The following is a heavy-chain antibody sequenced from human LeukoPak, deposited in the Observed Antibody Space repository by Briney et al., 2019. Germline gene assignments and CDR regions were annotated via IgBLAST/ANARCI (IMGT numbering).Heavy chain of an antibody. CDR1: GFTFSNFA. Sequence: PGGSLRLSCAAPGFTFSNFAMNWVRRAPGKGLEWVSTISGSGDGKYYADSVKGRFTISRDNSKNTLFLQMSSLSADDTALYYCAKGRLREGTVFRGVITPVDYWGQGTLVTVTS. J-gene: IGHJ4*02. CDR2: ISGSGDGK. V-gene: IGHV3-23*01. D-gene: IGHD3-10*01. CDR3: AKGRLREGTVFRGVITPVDY.